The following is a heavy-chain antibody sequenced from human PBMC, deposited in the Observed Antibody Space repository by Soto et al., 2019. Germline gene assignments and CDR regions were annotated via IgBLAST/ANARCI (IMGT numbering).Heavy chain of an antibody. CDR1: GFTFSSYW. CDR2: IKQDGSEK. Sequence: EVQLVESGGGLVQPGGSLRLSCAASGFTFSSYWMSWVRQAPGKGLEWVANIKQDGSEKYYVDSVKGRFTISRDNAKNSLYLQMNSPRAEDTAVYYCATYCSGGSCYYYYSYGMDVWGQGTTVTVSS. CDR3: ATYCSGGSCYYYYSYGMDV. D-gene: IGHD2-15*01. J-gene: IGHJ6*02. V-gene: IGHV3-7*01.